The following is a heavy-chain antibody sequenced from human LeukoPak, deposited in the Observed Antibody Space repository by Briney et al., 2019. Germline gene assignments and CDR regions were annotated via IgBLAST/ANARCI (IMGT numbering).Heavy chain of an antibody. CDR1: GFTVSSNY. CDR2: IYSGGST. J-gene: IGHJ4*02. Sequence: GSLRLSCAASGFTVSSNYMSWVRQAPGKGLEWVSIIYSGGSTYYADSVKGRFTISRDNSKNTLYLQMNSLRAEDTAVYYCARDLVGATGHWGQGTLVTVSS. D-gene: IGHD1-26*01. CDR3: ARDLVGATGH. V-gene: IGHV3-53*01.